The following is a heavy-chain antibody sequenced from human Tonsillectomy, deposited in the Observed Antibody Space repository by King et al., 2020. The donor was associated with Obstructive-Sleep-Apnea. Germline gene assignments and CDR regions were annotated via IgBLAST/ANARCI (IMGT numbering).Heavy chain of an antibody. D-gene: IGHD2-21*02. CDR2: IYPGNSET. J-gene: IGHJ1*01. V-gene: IGHV5-51*01. CDR3: AIDLTATAQYFQH. CDR1: GYIFTSYW. Sequence: VQLVQSGAEVKKPGESLKISCQGSGYIFTSYWIGWVRQMPGKGLEWMGIIYPGNSETRYSPSFQGQVTISADKSISTAYLQWSCLRASDTAMYYCAIDLTATAQYFQHWGQGTLVTVSS.